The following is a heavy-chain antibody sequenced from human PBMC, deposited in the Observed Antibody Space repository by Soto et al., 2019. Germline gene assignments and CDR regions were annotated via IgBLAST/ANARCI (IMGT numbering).Heavy chain of an antibody. D-gene: IGHD3-10*01. CDR1: GGSISSSSYY. Sequence: PSETLSLTCTVSGGSISSSSYYWGWIRQPPGKGLEWIGSIYYSGSTYYNPALKSRIAISADMSENQFSLRLSSVTAADTAVYYCARARTDGGGFGYYYGMDVWGQGTTVTVSS. J-gene: IGHJ6*02. CDR3: ARARTDGGGFGYYYGMDV. CDR2: IYYSGST. V-gene: IGHV4-39*07.